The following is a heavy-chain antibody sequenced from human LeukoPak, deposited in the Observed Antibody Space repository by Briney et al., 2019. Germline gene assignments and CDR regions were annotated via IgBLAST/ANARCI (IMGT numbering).Heavy chain of an antibody. J-gene: IGHJ4*02. Sequence: VASVKVSCKASGYTFTSYYMHWVRQAPGQGLEWMGIINPSGGSTSYAQKFQGRVTMTRDMSTSTVYMELSSLRSEDTAVYYCARDLYSYGYGYWGQGTLVTVSS. CDR2: INPSGGST. CDR3: ARDLYSYGYGY. D-gene: IGHD5-18*01. V-gene: IGHV1-46*01. CDR1: GYTFTSYY.